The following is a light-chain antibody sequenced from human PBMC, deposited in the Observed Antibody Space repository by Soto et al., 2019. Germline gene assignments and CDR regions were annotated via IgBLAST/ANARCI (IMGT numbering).Light chain of an antibody. CDR2: AAS. J-gene: IGKJ5*01. CDR3: QKYSSVIT. Sequence: DIQMTQSPSSLSASVGDRVTITCRASQGISNFLAWYQQKPAKVPKLLISAASTWQSAGPSRFSGSGSGTDFTLTSTSREPEDVSTYYCQKYSSVITFGQGTRLEI. V-gene: IGKV1-27*01. CDR1: QGISNF.